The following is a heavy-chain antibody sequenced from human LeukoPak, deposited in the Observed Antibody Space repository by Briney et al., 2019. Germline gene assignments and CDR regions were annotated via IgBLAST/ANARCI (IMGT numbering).Heavy chain of an antibody. J-gene: IGHJ4*02. CDR2: INPGNGAT. V-gene: IGHV1-8*01. CDR1: AYAFTTYD. Sequence: ASVKVSFKASAYAFTTYDINWVRQAPGQGLEWMAWINPGNGATGYAQTFQDRITVTSDTSTDTVYMELASLTSNDTATYYCARSPQDHGGNCFNHWGLGSLVTVSS. CDR3: ARSPQDHGGNCFNH. D-gene: IGHD4-23*01.